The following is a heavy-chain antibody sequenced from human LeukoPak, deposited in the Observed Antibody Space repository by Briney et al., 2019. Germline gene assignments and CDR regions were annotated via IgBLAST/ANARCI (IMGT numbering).Heavy chain of an antibody. CDR3: ARGSSWYGTYQN. V-gene: IGHV4-59*01. Sequence: PSETLPLTCTVSGGSISNYYWNWIRQPPGKGLEWIGYIYYSGSTNYNPSLKSRVTISVDTSKNQFSLKLSSVTAADTAVYYCARGSSWYGTYQNWGQGTLVTVSS. D-gene: IGHD6-13*01. J-gene: IGHJ4*02. CDR2: IYYSGST. CDR1: GGSISNYY.